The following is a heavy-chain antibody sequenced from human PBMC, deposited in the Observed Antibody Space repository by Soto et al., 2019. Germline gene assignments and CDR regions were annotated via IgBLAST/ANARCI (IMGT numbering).Heavy chain of an antibody. CDR1: GFSLSTSGVG. CDR2: IYWDNDK. J-gene: IGHJ6*02. CDR3: VHSRCGGDCLQAYPSHYYYGMDV. V-gene: IGHV2-5*02. D-gene: IGHD2-21*02. Sequence: QITLKESGPTLVKPTQTLTLTCTFSGFSLSTSGVGVGWIRQPPGKALEWLALIYWDNDKRYSPSLQSRLTITKDTPKNQVVLTMSKMDPVNSATYYCVHSRCGGDCLQAYPSHYYYGMDVWGQGTTVTVSS.